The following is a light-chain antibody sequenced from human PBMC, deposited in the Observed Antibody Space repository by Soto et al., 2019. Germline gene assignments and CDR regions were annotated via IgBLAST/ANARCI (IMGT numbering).Light chain of an antibody. V-gene: IGKV2-30*02. J-gene: IGKJ5*01. CDR1: QSLVHSDGIAY. Sequence: EVVMTQSPLSLPVTLGQPGSSSFGSNQSLVHSDGIAYFSWFQQRPGRAPRRLISTVSNRDSGVPARFSGSGSGTDFALKISRVEAEDVGVYYCMQGTHWLITFGQGTRLEI. CDR2: TVS. CDR3: MQGTHWLIT.